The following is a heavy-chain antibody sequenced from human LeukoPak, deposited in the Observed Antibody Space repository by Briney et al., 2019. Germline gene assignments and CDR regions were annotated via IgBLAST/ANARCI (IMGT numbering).Heavy chain of an antibody. CDR3: AREPLVGRFHVLFDC. D-gene: IGHD2-8*01. CDR2: INPYTGAT. J-gene: IGHJ4*02. V-gene: IGHV1-2*02. Sequence: ASVKVSCKASVYTFTDYNMHWVRQAPVQALEWMGWINPYTGATNYAQKFQGRVTMTRDTSISTAYMELSRLRSDDTAVSYCAREPLVGRFHVLFDCWGQGALVTVSS. CDR1: VYTFTDYN.